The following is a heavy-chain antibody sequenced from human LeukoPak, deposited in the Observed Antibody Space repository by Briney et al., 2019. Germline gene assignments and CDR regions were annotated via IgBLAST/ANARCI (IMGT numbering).Heavy chain of an antibody. Sequence: SETLSLTCAVYGGSFSGYYWNWIRQPPGKGLEWIGEINHSGSTNYNPSLKSRVTISVDTSKNQFSLKLSSVTAADTAVYYCARGRSSRWSYFDYWGQGTLVTVSS. CDR1: GGSFSGYY. V-gene: IGHV4-34*01. J-gene: IGHJ4*02. D-gene: IGHD6-13*01. CDR3: ARGRSSRWSYFDY. CDR2: INHSGST.